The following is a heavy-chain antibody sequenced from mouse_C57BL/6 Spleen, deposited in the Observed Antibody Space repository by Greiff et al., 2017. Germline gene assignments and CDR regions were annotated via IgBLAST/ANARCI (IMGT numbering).Heavy chain of an antibody. D-gene: IGHD2-4*01. CDR1: GYTFTSYW. V-gene: IGHV1-64*01. Sequence: VQLQQPGAELVKPGASVKLSCKASGYTFTSYWMHWVKQRPGQGLEWIGMIHPNSGSTNYNEKFKSKATLTVDKSSSTAYMQLSSLTSEDSAVYDCAGSYDYGHWYFDVWGTGTTVTVSS. CDR3: AGSYDYGHWYFDV. J-gene: IGHJ1*03. CDR2: IHPNSGST.